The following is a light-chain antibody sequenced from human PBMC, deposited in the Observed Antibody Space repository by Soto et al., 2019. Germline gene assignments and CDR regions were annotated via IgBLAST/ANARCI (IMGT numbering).Light chain of an antibody. CDR2: KAS. CDR3: QHYNSYSEA. Sequence: DIQMTQSPSTLSGSVGDRVTITCRASQTISILVASYQQEPWKVPKLLIYKASTLKSGVPSRFSGSGSGTEFTLTISSLQPDDFATYYYQHYNSYSEAFGQGPTV. V-gene: IGKV1-5*03. J-gene: IGKJ1*01. CDR1: QTISIL.